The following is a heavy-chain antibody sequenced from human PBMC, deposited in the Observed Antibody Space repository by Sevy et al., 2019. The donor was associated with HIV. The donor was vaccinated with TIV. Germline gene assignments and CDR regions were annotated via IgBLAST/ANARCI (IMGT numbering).Heavy chain of an antibody. D-gene: IGHD7-27*01. CDR2: IKQDGNDK. CDR1: GFTFSSYW. J-gene: IGHJ6*03. CDR3: ARDLGSFYYYYMDV. V-gene: IGHV3-7*01. Sequence: GGSLRLSCAVSGFTFSSYWMSWVRQAPGKGLEWVANIKQDGNDKYYVDSVKGRFTISRDNAKNSLYLQMSSLRAEDTAGYYCARDLGSFYYYYMDVWGKGTTVTVSS.